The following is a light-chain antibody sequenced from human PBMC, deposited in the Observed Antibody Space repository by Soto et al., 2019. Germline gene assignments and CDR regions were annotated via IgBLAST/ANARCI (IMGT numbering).Light chain of an antibody. CDR1: SSEVGGYNY. J-gene: IGLJ1*01. Sequence: QSVLTQPASVSGSPGQSITISCTGTSSEVGGYNYVSWYQQHPGKAPKLMIYDVSNRPSGVSNRFSGSKSGNTASLTISGIQAEDEADYYCSSYTSSSTLEVCGTWTKVTVL. CDR3: SSYTSSSTLEV. V-gene: IGLV2-14*01. CDR2: DVS.